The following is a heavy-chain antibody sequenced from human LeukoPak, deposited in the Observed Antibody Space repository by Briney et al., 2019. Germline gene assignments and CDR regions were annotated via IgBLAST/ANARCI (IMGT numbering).Heavy chain of an antibody. CDR3: ARGGYSSGYGRKEYYFDY. V-gene: IGHV3-53*01. J-gene: IGHJ4*02. CDR2: IYSGGST. Sequence: GGSLRLSCAASGFTVSSNYMSWVRQAPGKGLEWVSVIYSGGSTYYADSVKGRFTISRDNSKNTLYLQTNSLRAEDTAVYYCARGGYSSGYGRKEYYFDYWGQGTLVTVSS. D-gene: IGHD6-19*01. CDR1: GFTVSSNY.